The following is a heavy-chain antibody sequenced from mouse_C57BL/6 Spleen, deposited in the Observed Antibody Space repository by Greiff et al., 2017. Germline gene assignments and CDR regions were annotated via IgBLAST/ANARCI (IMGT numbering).Heavy chain of an antibody. D-gene: IGHD2-3*01. CDR1: GYTFTSYW. CDR3: ARSKDGYYGFAY. Sequence: QVQLQQPGAELVKPGASVKLSCKASGYTFTSYWMHWVRQRPGQGLEWIGMIHPNSGSTNYNEKFKSKATLTVDKSSSTAYMQLSSLTSEDSAVYYCARSKDGYYGFAYWGQGTLVTVSA. J-gene: IGHJ3*01. CDR2: IHPNSGST. V-gene: IGHV1-64*01.